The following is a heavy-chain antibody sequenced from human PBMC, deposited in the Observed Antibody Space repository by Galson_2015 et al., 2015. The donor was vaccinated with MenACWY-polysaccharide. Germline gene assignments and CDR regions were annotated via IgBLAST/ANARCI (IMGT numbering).Heavy chain of an antibody. Sequence: SLRLSCAASGFTFSNYWMHWVRQAPGKGLVWVARINTDGSSTDYADSVKGRLTISRDNAKNTLHLQMNSLRAEDTALYYCARGIFDSSSIFDSWGQGTLVTVSS. CDR1: GFTFSNYW. CDR2: INTDGSST. V-gene: IGHV3-74*01. CDR3: ARGIFDSSSIFDS. J-gene: IGHJ4*02. D-gene: IGHD6-6*01.